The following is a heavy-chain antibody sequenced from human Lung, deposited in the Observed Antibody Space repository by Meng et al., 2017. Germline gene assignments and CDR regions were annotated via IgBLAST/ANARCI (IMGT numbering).Heavy chain of an antibody. Sequence: QVQPVQSGPEVKKPGASVKVSCKASDYTFTGYGVSWVRQAPGQGLEWMAWLGAHDGDTSHAPKFQGRVTVSADRPTATAYMELRCLRSDDTAVYYCARGTPGRSYSDYWGQGTLVTVSS. CDR3: ARGTPGRSYSDY. D-gene: IGHD3-10*01. CDR2: LGAHDGDT. CDR1: DYTFTGYG. V-gene: IGHV1-18*01. J-gene: IGHJ4*02.